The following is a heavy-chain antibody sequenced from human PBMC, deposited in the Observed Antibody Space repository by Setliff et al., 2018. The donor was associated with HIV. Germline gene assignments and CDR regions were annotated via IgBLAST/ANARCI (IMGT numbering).Heavy chain of an antibody. V-gene: IGHV1-18*01. J-gene: IGHJ5*02. CDR3: ARMGYIDISGYPDH. Sequence: ASVKVSCKASGDTFTRFGFTWVRQAPGQGLEWMGWVSAYNGKTRYAQNFQDRVTMTTDTSTSTVYMELRSLTSDDTAVNFCARMGYIDISGYPDHWGQGTLVTVSS. CDR1: GDTFTRFG. D-gene: IGHD3-22*01. CDR2: VSAYNGKT.